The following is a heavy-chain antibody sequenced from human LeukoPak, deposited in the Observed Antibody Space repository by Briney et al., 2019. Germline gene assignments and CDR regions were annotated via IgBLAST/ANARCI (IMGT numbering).Heavy chain of an antibody. CDR1: GGSFSGYY. D-gene: IGHD3-9*01. J-gene: IGHJ4*02. CDR2: INHSGST. Sequence: PSETLSLTCAVYGGSFSGYYWSWIRQPPGKGLEWIGEINHSGSTNYNPSLKSRVTISVDTSKNQFSLKLSSVTAADTAVYYCARGSLLRYFDGPIDYWGQGTLVTVSS. V-gene: IGHV4-34*01. CDR3: ARGSLLRYFDGPIDY.